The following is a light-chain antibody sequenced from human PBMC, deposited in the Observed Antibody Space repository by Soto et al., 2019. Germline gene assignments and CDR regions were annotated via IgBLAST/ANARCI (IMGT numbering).Light chain of an antibody. CDR1: VLAKKY. Sequence: SCELTQPSSVSVSPGQTARITCSRDVLAKKYARWFQQKPGQAPVLVIYKDTERPSGVPDRFSGSKSGNTASLTVSGLQADDEANYYCSSYADSNNSWMFGGGTQLTVL. V-gene: IGLV3-27*01. CDR2: KDT. J-gene: IGLJ7*01. CDR3: SSYADSNNSWM.